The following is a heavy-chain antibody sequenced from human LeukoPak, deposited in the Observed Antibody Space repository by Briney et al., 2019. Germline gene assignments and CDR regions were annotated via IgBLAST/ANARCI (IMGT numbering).Heavy chain of an antibody. CDR2: ISTYDGNT. V-gene: IGHV1-18*01. J-gene: IGHJ4*02. D-gene: IGHD1-1*01. CDR1: GYTFSSFG. Sequence: ASVRVSCKASGYTFSSFGISWGRQAPGEGLEWMGWISTYDGNTKYAENLQDRVTLTTDTSTSTAYMEVRSLRSDDTAVYFCAREYNWAYYFDYWGPGTLLTVSS. CDR3: AREYNWAYYFDY.